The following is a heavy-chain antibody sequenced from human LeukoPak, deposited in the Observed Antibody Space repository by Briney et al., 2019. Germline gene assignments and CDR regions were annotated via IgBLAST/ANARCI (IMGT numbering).Heavy chain of an antibody. D-gene: IGHD3-10*01. V-gene: IGHV4-34*01. CDR2: INHSGST. CDR3: ARDRDYMDV. J-gene: IGHJ6*03. Sequence: SETLSLTCAVYGGSFSGYYWSWIRQPPGKGLEWIGEINHSGSTNYNPSLKSRVTISVDTSKNQFSLKLSSVTAADTAVYYCARDRDYMDVWGKGTTVTISS. CDR1: GGSFSGYY.